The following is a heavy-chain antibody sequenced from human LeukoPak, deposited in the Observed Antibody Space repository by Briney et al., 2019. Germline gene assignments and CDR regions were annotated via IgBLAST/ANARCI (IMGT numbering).Heavy chain of an antibody. Sequence: GGSLRLSCAASGFTFSSYSMSWVRQAPGKGLEWVSSITTSSTYISYADSVKGRFTISRDNAKNSLYLQMNSLRAEDTAVYYCARGKYSSGWFEYWGQGTLVTVSS. CDR1: GFTFSSYS. J-gene: IGHJ4*02. D-gene: IGHD6-19*01. V-gene: IGHV3-21*01. CDR2: ITTSSTYI. CDR3: ARGKYSSGWFEY.